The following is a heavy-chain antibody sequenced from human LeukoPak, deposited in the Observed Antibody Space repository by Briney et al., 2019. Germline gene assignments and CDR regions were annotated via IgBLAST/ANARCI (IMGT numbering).Heavy chain of an antibody. Sequence: ASVEVSCKASGGTFSSYAISWVRQAPGQGLEWMGIINPSGGSTSYAQKFQGRVTMTRDTSTSTVYMELSSLRSEDTAVYYCARAPGGITMVRGVLPDFDYWGQGTLVTVSS. V-gene: IGHV1-46*01. D-gene: IGHD3-10*01. J-gene: IGHJ4*02. CDR1: GGTFSSYA. CDR3: ARAPGGITMVRGVLPDFDY. CDR2: INPSGGST.